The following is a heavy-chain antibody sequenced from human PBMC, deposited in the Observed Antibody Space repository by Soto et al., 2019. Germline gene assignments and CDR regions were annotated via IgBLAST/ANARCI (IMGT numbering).Heavy chain of an antibody. D-gene: IGHD2-15*01. V-gene: IGHV1-69*13. CDR1: GGTFSSYA. Sequence: GASVKVSCKASGGTFSSYAISWVRQAPGQGLEWMGGIIPIFGTANYAQKFQGRVTITADESTSTAYMELSSLRSEDTAVYYCARDRDIVVVVAVHDAFDIWGQGTMVTV. J-gene: IGHJ3*02. CDR2: IIPIFGTA. CDR3: ARDRDIVVVVAVHDAFDI.